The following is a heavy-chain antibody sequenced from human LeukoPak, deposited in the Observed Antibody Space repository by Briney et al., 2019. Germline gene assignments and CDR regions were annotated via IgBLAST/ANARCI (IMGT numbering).Heavy chain of an antibody. J-gene: IGHJ3*02. CDR3: ARGVSVPAAISYAFDI. CDR2: IHHSGNT. V-gene: IGHV4-39*07. Sequence: SETLSLTCSVSGDSISSSGYYWDWIRQPPGKGLEWIGSIHHSGNTNYNPSLKSRVTISVDTSKNQFSLKLSSVTAADTAVYYCARGVSVPAAISYAFDIWGQGTMVTVSS. D-gene: IGHD2-2*01. CDR1: GDSISSSGYY.